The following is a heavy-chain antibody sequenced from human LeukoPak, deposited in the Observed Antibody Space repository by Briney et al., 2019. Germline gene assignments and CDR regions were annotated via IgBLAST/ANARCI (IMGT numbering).Heavy chain of an antibody. CDR1: GFSLSTRGVG. CDR3: AHRRGVGYCSSGRCYSDGYNWFDR. CDR2: IYWDDGK. D-gene: IGHD2-15*01. J-gene: IGHJ5*02. V-gene: IGHV2-5*02. Sequence: APGPTLVKPTQTLTLTCTFSGFSLSTRGVGVGWIRQPPGKALEWLSLIYWDDGKLYSPSLKSRLTITKDTSNNQVVLTMTNMDPVDTATYYCAHRRGVGYCSSGRCYSDGYNWFDRWGQGTLVTVSS.